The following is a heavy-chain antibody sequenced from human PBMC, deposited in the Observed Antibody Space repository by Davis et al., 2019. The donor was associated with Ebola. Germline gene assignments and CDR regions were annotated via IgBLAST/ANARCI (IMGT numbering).Heavy chain of an antibody. CDR3: ARDRTIVATVGDYYYYGMDV. V-gene: IGHV4-59*01. CDR2: IYYSGST. Sequence: PSETLSLTCTVSGGSISSYYWSWIRQPPGKGLEWIGYIYYSGSTNYNPSLKSRVTISVDTSKNQFSLKLSSVTAADTAVYYCARDRTIVATVGDYYYYGMDVWGKGTTVTVSS. CDR1: GGSISSYY. J-gene: IGHJ6*04. D-gene: IGHD5-12*01.